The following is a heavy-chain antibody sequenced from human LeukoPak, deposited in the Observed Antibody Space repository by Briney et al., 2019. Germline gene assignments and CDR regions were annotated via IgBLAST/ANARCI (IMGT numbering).Heavy chain of an antibody. V-gene: IGHV1-18*01. Sequence: ASVKVSCKASGYTFTSYGISWVRQAPGQGLEWMGWISAYNGNTNYPQNLQGRVTMTTDTSTSTAYMELRSLRSDDTAVYYCVRRNRYYFDYWGQGTLVTVSS. D-gene: IGHD1-14*01. CDR1: GYTFTSYG. CDR3: VRRNRYYFDY. J-gene: IGHJ4*02. CDR2: ISAYNGNT.